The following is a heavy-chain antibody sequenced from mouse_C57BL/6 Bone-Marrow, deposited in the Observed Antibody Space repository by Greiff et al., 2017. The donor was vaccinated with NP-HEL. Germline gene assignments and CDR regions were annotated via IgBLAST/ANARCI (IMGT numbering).Heavy chain of an antibody. CDR2: INPNNGGT. CDR3: TRAGVDY. V-gene: IGHV1-26*01. J-gene: IGHJ2*01. CDR1: GYTFTDYY. Sequence: VQLQQSDAELVKPGASVKISCKASGYTFTDYYMNWVKQSHGKSLEWIGDINPNNGGTSYNQKFKGKATLTVDKSSSTAYMELRSLTSEDSAVYYCTRAGVDYWGQGTTLTVSS. D-gene: IGHD3-3*01.